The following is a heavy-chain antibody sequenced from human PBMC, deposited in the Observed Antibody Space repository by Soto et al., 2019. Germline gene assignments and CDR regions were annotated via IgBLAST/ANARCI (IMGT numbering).Heavy chain of an antibody. Sequence: SESLSLTCTVSGGCISSGDYYWIWIRQPPGKGLEWIGYIYYSGSTYYNPSLKSRVTISVDTSKNQFSLKLSSVTAADTAVYYCARSDLSYYYYGMDVWGQGTTVTVSS. CDR3: ARSDLSYYYYGMDV. CDR1: GGCISSGDYY. V-gene: IGHV4-30-4*01. J-gene: IGHJ6*02. CDR2: IYYSGST.